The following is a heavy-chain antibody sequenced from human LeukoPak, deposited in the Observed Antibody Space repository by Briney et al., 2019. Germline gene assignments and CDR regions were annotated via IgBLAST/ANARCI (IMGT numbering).Heavy chain of an antibody. Sequence: ASVKVSCKASGGTFSSYAISWVRQAPGQGLEWMGGIIPIFGTANYAQKFQGRVTITADESTSTAYMELSSLRSDDTAVYYCARDRRWFGSPIYYYYYMDVWGKGTTVTISS. CDR3: ARDRRWFGSPIYYYYYMDV. CDR1: GGTFSSYA. CDR2: IIPIFGTA. J-gene: IGHJ6*03. D-gene: IGHD3-10*01. V-gene: IGHV1-69*13.